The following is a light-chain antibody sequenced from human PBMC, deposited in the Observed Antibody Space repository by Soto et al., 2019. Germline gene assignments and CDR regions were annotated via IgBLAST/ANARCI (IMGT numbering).Light chain of an antibody. V-gene: IGKV3-15*01. CDR2: GAS. CDR1: QSVYVN. Sequence: ETELTQSPATLSVSPGERATLSCRACQSVYVNLAWYQHKPGQSPRLLIYGASTRATGVPARFSGSGSGTEFTLTISSLQAEDSAVYYCHQYNNWPLGTFGPGTKVEIK. J-gene: IGKJ1*01. CDR3: HQYNNWPLGT.